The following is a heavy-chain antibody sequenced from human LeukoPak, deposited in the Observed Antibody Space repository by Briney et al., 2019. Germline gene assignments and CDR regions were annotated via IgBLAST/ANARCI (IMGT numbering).Heavy chain of an antibody. Sequence: ASVRVSCKVSGYTLTELSMHWVRQAPGKGFEWMGGFDPEDGETIYAQKFQGRVTMTEDTSTDTAYMELSSLRSEDTAVYYCATGYQLLYRFGAFDIWGQGTMVTVSS. CDR2: FDPEDGET. V-gene: IGHV1-24*01. J-gene: IGHJ3*02. CDR1: GYTLTELS. CDR3: ATGYQLLYRFGAFDI. D-gene: IGHD2-2*02.